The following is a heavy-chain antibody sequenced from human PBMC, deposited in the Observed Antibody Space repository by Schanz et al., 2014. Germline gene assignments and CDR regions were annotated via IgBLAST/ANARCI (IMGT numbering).Heavy chain of an antibody. CDR3: ARNYGGHSEESDRYGMDV. CDR2: INPSGGST. D-gene: IGHD4-17*01. CDR1: GYTFTRYY. Sequence: QVQLVQSGAKVKKPGASVKVSCKASGYTFTRYYIHWVRQAPGQGLEWMGIINPSGGSTTYAQKFQGRVTMTSDTSTSTVYMELSSLRSEDTAVYYCARNYGGHSEESDRYGMDVWGQGTTVTVSS. V-gene: IGHV1-46*01. J-gene: IGHJ6*02.